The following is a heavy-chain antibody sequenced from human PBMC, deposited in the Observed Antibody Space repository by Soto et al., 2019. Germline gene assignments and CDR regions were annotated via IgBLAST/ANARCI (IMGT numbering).Heavy chain of an antibody. CDR1: GGSISSYY. V-gene: IGHV4-59*01. CDR3: ARSYCSGGSCYYDY. Sequence: SETLSLTFTVSGGSISSYYWSWIRQPPGKGLEWIGYIYYSGSTNYNPSLKSRVTISVDTSKNQFSLKLSSVTAADTAVYYCARSYCSGGSCYYDYWGQGTLVTVSS. D-gene: IGHD2-15*01. J-gene: IGHJ4*02. CDR2: IYYSGST.